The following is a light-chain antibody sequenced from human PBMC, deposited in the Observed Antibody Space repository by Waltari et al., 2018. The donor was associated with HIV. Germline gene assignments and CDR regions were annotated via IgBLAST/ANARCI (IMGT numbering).Light chain of an antibody. CDR1: QSIGSW. Sequence: MTQSPSTLSASVGHRVTITCRASQSIGSWLAWYQQKPGKAPKVLIYKASTLQSGVPSRFSGSGSGTEFTLTISSLQPDDFATYYCQHYNNYPWTFGQGTKVEIK. CDR2: KAS. J-gene: IGKJ1*01. CDR3: QHYNNYPWT. V-gene: IGKV1-5*03.